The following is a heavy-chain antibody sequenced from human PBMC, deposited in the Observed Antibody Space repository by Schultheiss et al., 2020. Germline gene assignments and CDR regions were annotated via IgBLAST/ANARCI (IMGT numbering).Heavy chain of an antibody. J-gene: IGHJ4*02. Sequence: GGSLRLSCAASGFTFSSYAMHWVRQAPGKGLERVAVISYDGSNKYYADSVKGRFTISRDNSKNTLYLQMNSFRAEDTAVYYCARGSRVGRLMVTYYWGQGTLVTVSS. V-gene: IGHV3-30-3*01. CDR1: GFTFSSYA. D-gene: IGHD5-18*01. CDR3: ARGSRVGRLMVTYY. CDR2: ISYDGSNK.